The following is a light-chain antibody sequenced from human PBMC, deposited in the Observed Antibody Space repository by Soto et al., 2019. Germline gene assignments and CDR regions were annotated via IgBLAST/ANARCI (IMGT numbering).Light chain of an antibody. J-gene: IGKJ1*01. V-gene: IGKV3-11*01. CDR1: QSVSSY. CDR3: QHYGDSSWT. CDR2: DAS. Sequence: EIVLTQSPATLSLSPGERATLSCRASQSVSSYLAWYQQKPGQAPRLLIYDASNRATGIPARFSGSGSGTDFTLTITRLEPEDFAVYFCQHYGDSSWTFGQGTKV.